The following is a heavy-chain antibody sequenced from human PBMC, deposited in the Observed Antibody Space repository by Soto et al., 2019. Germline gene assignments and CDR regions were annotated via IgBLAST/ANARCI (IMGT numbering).Heavy chain of an antibody. CDR1: GGSTSSYY. V-gene: IGHV4-59*08. CDR3: ARHRAFGDYRAFDI. J-gene: IGHJ3*02. CDR2: IYSSGRT. Sequence: SETLSLTCTVSGGSTSSYYWSWIRQPPGRRLEWIGYIYSSGRTNYNPSLKSRVTISVDTSRNQFSLNLSSVTAADTAVYYCARHRAFGDYRAFDISGQATIVTVSS. D-gene: IGHD4-17*01.